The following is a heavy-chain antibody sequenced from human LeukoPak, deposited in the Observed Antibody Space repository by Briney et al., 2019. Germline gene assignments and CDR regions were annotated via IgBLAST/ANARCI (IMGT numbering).Heavy chain of an antibody. CDR2: IYSNGNT. D-gene: IGHD5-18*01. V-gene: IGHV4-59*08. CDR1: GGSISRYY. CDR3: ARHPGIQLWIDY. Sequence: SETLSLTCTVSGGSISRYYWSWIRQPPGKGLEWIGYIYSNGNTNYSPSLRSRVSISLDTSKNQVSLQLGSVTAADTAVYFCARHPGIQLWIDYWGQGTLVAVSS. J-gene: IGHJ4*02.